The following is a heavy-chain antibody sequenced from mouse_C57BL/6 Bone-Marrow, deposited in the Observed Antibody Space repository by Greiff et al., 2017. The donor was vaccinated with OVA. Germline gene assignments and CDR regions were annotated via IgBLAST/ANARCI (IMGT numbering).Heavy chain of an antibody. CDR3: ARSTVVARGYAMDY. Sequence: QVQLQQSGAELVKPGASVKLSCKASGYTFTSYWMHWVKQRPGRGLEWIGRIDPNSGGTKYNEKFKSKATLTVDKPSSTAYMQLSSLTSEDSAVYYCARSTVVARGYAMDYWGQGTSVTVSS. CDR1: GYTFTSYW. CDR2: IDPNSGGT. J-gene: IGHJ4*01. D-gene: IGHD1-1*01. V-gene: IGHV1-72*01.